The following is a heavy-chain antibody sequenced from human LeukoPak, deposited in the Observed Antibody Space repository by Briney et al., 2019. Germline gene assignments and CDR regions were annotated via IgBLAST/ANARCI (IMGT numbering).Heavy chain of an antibody. D-gene: IGHD3-10*01. CDR3: ARAHYGSGSYVGY. J-gene: IGHJ4*02. V-gene: IGHV3-7*01. Sequence: GGSLRLTCAASGFSFSNFWMSWVRQAPGKGLEWVANIKPDGSATNYVDSVKGRFTISRDNAKNSLDLQMNSLRAEDTAVYYCARAHYGSGSYVGYWGQGTLVTVSS. CDR2: IKPDGSAT. CDR1: GFSFSNFW.